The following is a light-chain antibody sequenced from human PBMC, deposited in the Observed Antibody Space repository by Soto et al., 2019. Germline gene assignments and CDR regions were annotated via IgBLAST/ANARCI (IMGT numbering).Light chain of an antibody. CDR2: RNN. J-gene: IGLJ2*01. CDR3: AAWDDSLSGVV. Sequence: QSVLTQPPSVSGTPGQRVTISCSGSSSNIGSNYVYWYQQLPGTAPKLLIYRNNQRPSGVPDRFSGSKSGTSVSLAISGLRSEDEADYYCAAWDDSLSGVVFGGGTKLTVL. CDR1: SSNIGSNY. V-gene: IGLV1-47*01.